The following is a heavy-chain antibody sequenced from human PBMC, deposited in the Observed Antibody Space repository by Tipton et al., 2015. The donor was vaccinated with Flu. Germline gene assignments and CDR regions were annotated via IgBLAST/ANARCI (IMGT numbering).Heavy chain of an antibody. Sequence: TLSLTCTVSGGSISTSSYYWGWIRQPPGKGLEWIASVYYSGSTYYSPSFKGRVTISVDTSKSQFSLKLRSVTAADTAVYYCARLSYYDVDLKNFYFDYWGQGALVTVSS. V-gene: IGHV4-39*01. D-gene: IGHD3-10*02. CDR3: ARLSYYDVDLKNFYFDY. J-gene: IGHJ4*02. CDR1: GGSISTSSYY. CDR2: VYYSGST.